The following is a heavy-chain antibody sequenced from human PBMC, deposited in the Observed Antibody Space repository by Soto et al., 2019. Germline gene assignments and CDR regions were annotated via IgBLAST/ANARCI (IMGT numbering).Heavy chain of an antibody. D-gene: IGHD6-13*01. CDR3: AYSSTPFDY. Sequence: EVQLLESGGGLVQPGGSLRLSCAASGFTFSSYAMSGVRQAPGKGLEWVSAMSGSGGSTYYADSVKGRFTISRDNSKNTLYLQMNRLRAEDTAVYYCAYSSTPFDYWGKGNLVTVSS. CDR2: MSGSGGST. CDR1: GFTFSSYA. J-gene: IGHJ4*02. V-gene: IGHV3-23*01.